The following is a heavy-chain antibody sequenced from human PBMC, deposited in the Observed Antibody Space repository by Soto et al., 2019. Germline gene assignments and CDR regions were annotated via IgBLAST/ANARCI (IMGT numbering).Heavy chain of an antibody. J-gene: IGHJ4*02. CDR3: ARDGPLERNDLGYFDY. Sequence: QVRLQESGPGLVKPSQTLSLTCTVSDGSISSGGYYWSWIRQHPGKGLEWIGYIFYSGSTYYNPSLKGRVTISLATSKNRFSLKLNSVPAADTAVYYCARDGPLERNDLGYFDYWCQGTLVTVSS. CDR2: IFYSGST. D-gene: IGHD1-1*01. V-gene: IGHV4-31*03. CDR1: DGSISSGGYY.